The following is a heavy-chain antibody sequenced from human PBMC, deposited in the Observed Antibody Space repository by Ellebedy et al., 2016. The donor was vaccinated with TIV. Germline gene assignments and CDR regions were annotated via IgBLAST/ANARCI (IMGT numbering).Heavy chain of an antibody. CDR1: RFTYSSAFSSYS. CDR2: MSYDGSKR. J-gene: IGHJ3*01. D-gene: IGHD3-22*01. V-gene: IGHV3-30-3*01. Sequence: GESLKISXSASRFTYSSAFSSYSMHWVRQPPGKGLEFVALMSYDGSKRLYADSLRGRFTISRDNSKYTLYLEMNDLRPEDTALYYCVKDVHKKKFYYDNSGPRDAIEFWGQGTMVTVSS. CDR3: VKDVHKKKFYYDNSGPRDAIEF.